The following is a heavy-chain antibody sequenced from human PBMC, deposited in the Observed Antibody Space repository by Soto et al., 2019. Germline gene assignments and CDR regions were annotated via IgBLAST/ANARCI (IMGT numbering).Heavy chain of an antibody. CDR1: GYSFTSYW. CDR3: ATQGYYGSGSSNWFDP. Sequence: GESLKISCKGSGYSFTSYWIGWVRQMTGKGLEWMGIIYPGDSDTRYSPSFQGQVTISADKSISTAYLQWSSLKASDTAMYYCATQGYYGSGSSNWFDPWGQGTLLTVSS. CDR2: IYPGDSDT. V-gene: IGHV5-51*01. D-gene: IGHD3-10*01. J-gene: IGHJ5*02.